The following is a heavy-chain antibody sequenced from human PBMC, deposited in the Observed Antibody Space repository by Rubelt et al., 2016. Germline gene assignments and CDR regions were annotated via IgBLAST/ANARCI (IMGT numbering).Heavy chain of an antibody. CDR3: ARNVRVAAGLRDKYYYAMDV. CDR2: ISSGGNI. J-gene: IGHJ6*02. Sequence: QLQLQESGPGLVKPSETLSLTCIVSGGSIGSNSYSWGWIRQPPRNGLEWIGSISSGGNIDYNPSLRSRLTMSIETSRNLFTLRLTSVTAADTAMYYCARNVRVAAGLRDKYYYAMDVWGQGTTVTVSS. D-gene: IGHD3-16*01. V-gene: IGHV4-39*01. CDR1: GGSIGSNSYS.